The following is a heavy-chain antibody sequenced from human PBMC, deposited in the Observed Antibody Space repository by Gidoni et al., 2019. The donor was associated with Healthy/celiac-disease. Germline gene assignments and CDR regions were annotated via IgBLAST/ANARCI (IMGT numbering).Heavy chain of an antibody. CDR3: ARVSGLWWPGRGGFDY. CDR2: IYYSGST. Sequence: QVQLQESGPGLVKPSETLSLTCTVSGGSISSYYWSWIRQPPGKGLEWIGYIYYSGSTNYNPSLKSRVTISADTSKNQFSLKLSSVTAADTAVYYCARVSGLWWPGRGGFDYWGQGTLVTVSS. CDR1: GGSISSYY. D-gene: IGHD2-21*01. J-gene: IGHJ4*02. V-gene: IGHV4-59*01.